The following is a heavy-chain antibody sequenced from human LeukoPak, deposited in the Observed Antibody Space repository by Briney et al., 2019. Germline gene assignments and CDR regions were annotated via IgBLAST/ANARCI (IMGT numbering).Heavy chain of an antibody. D-gene: IGHD6-19*01. CDR3: ARDLWPQAWLVTYYFDY. CDR2: INPNSGGT. Sequence: ASVKVSCKASGYTFTGYYMHWVRQAPGQGLEWMGWINPNSGGTNYAQKFQGRVTMTKDTSISTAYMELSRLRSDDTAVYYCARDLWPQAWLVTYYFDYWGQGTLVTVSS. CDR1: GYTFTGYY. V-gene: IGHV1-2*02. J-gene: IGHJ4*02.